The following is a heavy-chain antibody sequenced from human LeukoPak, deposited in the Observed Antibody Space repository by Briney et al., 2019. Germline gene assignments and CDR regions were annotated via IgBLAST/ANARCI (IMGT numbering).Heavy chain of an antibody. Sequence: SETLSLTCTVSGGSISSSSYYWGWIRQPPGKGLEWIGSIYYSGSTYYNPSLKSRVTISVDTSKNQFSLKLSSVTAADTAVYYCATGNSEEGAFDIWGQGTMVTVSS. J-gene: IGHJ3*02. D-gene: IGHD4-23*01. CDR2: IYYSGST. V-gene: IGHV4-39*01. CDR3: ATGNSEEGAFDI. CDR1: GGSISSSSYY.